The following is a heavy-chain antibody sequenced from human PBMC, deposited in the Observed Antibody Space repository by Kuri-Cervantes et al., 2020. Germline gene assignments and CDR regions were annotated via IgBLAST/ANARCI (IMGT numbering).Heavy chain of an antibody. CDR1: GFIYDDYA. CDR2: ISWNSDNI. D-gene: IGHD6-13*01. CDR3: AREASWYYAFDI. Sequence: SLKISCTASGFIYDDYAMHWVRQVPGKGLEWVSGISWNSDNIAYADSVKGRFTISRDNAKNSLYLQMNSLRAEDTAVYYCAREASWYYAFDIWGQGTMVTVSS. J-gene: IGHJ3*02. V-gene: IGHV3-9*01.